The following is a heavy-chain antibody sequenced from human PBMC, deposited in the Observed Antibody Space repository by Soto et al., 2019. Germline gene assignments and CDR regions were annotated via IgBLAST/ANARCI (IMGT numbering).Heavy chain of an antibody. CDR1: GFTFSSYA. J-gene: IGHJ3*02. D-gene: IGHD5-12*01. CDR2: ISYDGSNK. CDR3: ARDHSRGATADAFDI. V-gene: IGHV3-30-3*01. Sequence: GGSLRLSCAASGFTFSSYAMHWVRQAPGKGLEWVAVISYDGSNKYYADSVKGRFTISRDNSKNTLYLQMNSLRAEDTAVYYCARDHSRGATADAFDIWGQGTMVTVSS.